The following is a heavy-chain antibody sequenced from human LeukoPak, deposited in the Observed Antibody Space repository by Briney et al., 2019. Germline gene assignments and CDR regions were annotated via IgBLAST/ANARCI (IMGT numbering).Heavy chain of an antibody. Sequence: SETLSLTCTVSGGSISTYYWSWIRQPPGKGLEWIGYIYCSGSTNYNPSLKSRVTISVDMSKNQFSLKLSSVTAADTAVYYCARVDQSGYDTRGWFDPWGQGTLVTVSS. CDR1: GGSISTYY. CDR2: IYCSGST. V-gene: IGHV4-59*01. CDR3: ARVDQSGYDTRGWFDP. J-gene: IGHJ5*02. D-gene: IGHD5-12*01.